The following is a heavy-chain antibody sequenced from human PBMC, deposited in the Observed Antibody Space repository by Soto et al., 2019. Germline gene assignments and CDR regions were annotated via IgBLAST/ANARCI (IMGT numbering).Heavy chain of an antibody. V-gene: IGHV4-30-2*01. J-gene: IGHJ4*02. CDR3: ARDPIV. CDR2: IYHSGSI. Sequence: QLPLQESGSGLVKPSQTLSLTCAVSGGSISSGGYSWSWIRQPPGKGLEWIGYIYHSGSIYYNPSLKSRVTISVDRSKNQFSLKLSSVTAADTAVYYCARDPIVWGQGTLVTVSS. D-gene: IGHD2-15*01. CDR1: GGSISSGGYS.